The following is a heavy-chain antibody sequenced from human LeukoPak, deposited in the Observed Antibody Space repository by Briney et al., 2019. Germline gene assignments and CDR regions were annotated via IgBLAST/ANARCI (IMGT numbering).Heavy chain of an antibody. CDR2: IFPGDSDT. J-gene: IGHJ4*02. Sequence: GESPKISCKGSGYSFTSYWIGWVRQKPGKGLEWMGIIFPGDSDTRYSPSFQGQVTISADKSISTAYLQWSSLKASDTAMYYCARRLTYDSRAYYCLDYWGQGTLVNVSS. CDR1: GYSFTSYW. D-gene: IGHD3-22*01. CDR3: ARRLTYDSRAYYCLDY. V-gene: IGHV5-51*01.